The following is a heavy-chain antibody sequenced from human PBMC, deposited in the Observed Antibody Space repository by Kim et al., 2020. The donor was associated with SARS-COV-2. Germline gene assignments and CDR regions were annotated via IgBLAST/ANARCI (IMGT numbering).Heavy chain of an antibody. CDR2: IGASTAGT. V-gene: IGHV3-23*01. CDR3: VKRDRHYYFDY. CDR1: GFTLSTYD. J-gene: IGHJ4*02. Sequence: GGSLRLSCAASGFTLSTYDMSWVRQAPGKGLEWVSTIGASTAGTFYAESVRGRFTISRDNSKNTLYLQMNTLRAEDTALYYCVKRDRHYYFDYWGQGTLV. D-gene: IGHD3-3*02.